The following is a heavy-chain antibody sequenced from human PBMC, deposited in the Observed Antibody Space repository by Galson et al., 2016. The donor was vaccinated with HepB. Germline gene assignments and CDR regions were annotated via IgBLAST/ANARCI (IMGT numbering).Heavy chain of an antibody. V-gene: IGHV1-46*01. D-gene: IGHD3-22*01. CDR3: ARGHHYDYRAYYY. CDR1: GYTFTSYY. J-gene: IGHJ4*02. CDR2: INPRSGST. Sequence: SVKVSCKASGYTFTSYYMHWVRQAPGQGLEWMGIINPRSGSTSHAQKFQGRVTMARDTSTSTVYMELSSLRSEDTAVYYCARGHHYDYRAYYYWGEGTLVTVSS.